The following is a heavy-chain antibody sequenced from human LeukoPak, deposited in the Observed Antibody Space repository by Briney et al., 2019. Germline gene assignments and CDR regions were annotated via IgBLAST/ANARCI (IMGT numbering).Heavy chain of an antibody. V-gene: IGHV1-69*13. Sequence: ASVKVSCKASGGTFISYAISWVRQAPGQGLEWMGGIIPIFGTANYAQKFQGRVTITADESTSTAYMELSSLRSEDTAVYYCARNKWGDYDFDYWGQGTLVTVSS. J-gene: IGHJ4*02. CDR2: IIPIFGTA. D-gene: IGHD4-17*01. CDR3: ARNKWGDYDFDY. CDR1: GGTFISYA.